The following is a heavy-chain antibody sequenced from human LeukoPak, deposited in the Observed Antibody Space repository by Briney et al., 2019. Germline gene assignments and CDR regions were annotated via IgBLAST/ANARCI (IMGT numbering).Heavy chain of an antibody. CDR1: GFTFSSYR. Sequence: GGSLRLSCPASGFTFSSYRMNWVRQAPGDGLEWLSYISGSISPTYYADSVTGRFTTSTANAKNSLYLQMTCLRTTRPAVNYCARDDRNPVVPAAKGPGYYYYMDVWGKGTTVTVSS. CDR2: ISGSISPT. D-gene: IGHD2-2*01. V-gene: IGHV3-48*01. J-gene: IGHJ6*03. CDR3: ARDDRNPVVPAAKGPGYYYYMDV.